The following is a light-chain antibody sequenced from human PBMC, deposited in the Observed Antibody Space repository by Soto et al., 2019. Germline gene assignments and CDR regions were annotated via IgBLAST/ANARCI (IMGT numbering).Light chain of an antibody. CDR2: GSS. V-gene: IGKV3-15*01. Sequence: EIVMTQSPATLSVSPGERASLSFMASQSVSSNLAWYQQKPGQAPRLVIYGSSTRASGIPVRFSGSGSGTEFTLTISSLQSEDFAVYYCQQYNNWPPRTFGQGTKVDIK. J-gene: IGKJ1*01. CDR1: QSVSSN. CDR3: QQYNNWPPRT.